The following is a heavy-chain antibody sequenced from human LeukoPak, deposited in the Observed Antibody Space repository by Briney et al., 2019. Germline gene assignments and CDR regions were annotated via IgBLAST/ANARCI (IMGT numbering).Heavy chain of an antibody. V-gene: IGHV1-18*01. D-gene: IGHD3-3*01. Sequence: ASVKVSCKASGYTFTSYGISWVRQAPGQGLEWMGWISAYNGNTNYAQKLQGRVTMTTDTSTSTAYMELRSLRSDDTAVYYCARATSENYDFWSGYSPFSYYYYYMDVWGKGTTVTVSS. CDR3: ARATSENYDFWSGYSPFSYYYYYMDV. CDR2: ISAYNGNT. CDR1: GYTFTSYG. J-gene: IGHJ6*03.